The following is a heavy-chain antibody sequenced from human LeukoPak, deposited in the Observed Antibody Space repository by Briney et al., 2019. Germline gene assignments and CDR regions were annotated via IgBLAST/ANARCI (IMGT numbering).Heavy chain of an antibody. CDR1: GFTLSSYS. J-gene: IGHJ4*02. D-gene: IGHD6-19*01. V-gene: IGHV3-21*01. CDR3: ARDISGWLDY. CDR2: ISSSSSYI. Sequence: SGGSLRLFCAASGFTLSSYSMNWVRQAPGKGLEWVSSISSSSSYIYYAHSVKGRFTISRDNAKNSLYLQMNSLRAEDTAVYYCARDISGWLDYWGQGTLVTVSS.